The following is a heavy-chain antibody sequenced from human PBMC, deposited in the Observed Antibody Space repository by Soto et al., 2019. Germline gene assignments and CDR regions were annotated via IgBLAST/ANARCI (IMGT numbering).Heavy chain of an antibody. V-gene: IGHV3-30*18. CDR2: ISHDGSDK. CDR1: GFTFSSFG. D-gene: IGHD1-7*01. CDR3: AKERTWNYYFNY. J-gene: IGHJ4*02. Sequence: QVQLVESGGGVVQPGRSLRLSCAASGFTFSSFGMHWVRQAPGKGLEWVAFISHDGSDKNYADSVRGQFTISRDNSKNTLYLQMNSLRAEDTAVYYCAKERTWNYYFNYWGQGTLVTVSS.